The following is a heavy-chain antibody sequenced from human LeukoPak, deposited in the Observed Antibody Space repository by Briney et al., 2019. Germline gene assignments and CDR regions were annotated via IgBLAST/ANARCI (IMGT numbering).Heavy chain of an antibody. CDR1: GYTFTSYG. CDR2: ISAYNGNT. Sequence: ASVKVSCKASGYTFTSYGISWVRQAPGQGLEWMGWISAYNGNTNYAQKLQGRVTMTTDTSTSTAYMELRSLRSDDTAVYYCARDLGYYYDSSGYSDAFDIWGQGTMVTASS. V-gene: IGHV1-18*01. J-gene: IGHJ3*02. D-gene: IGHD3-22*01. CDR3: ARDLGYYYDSSGYSDAFDI.